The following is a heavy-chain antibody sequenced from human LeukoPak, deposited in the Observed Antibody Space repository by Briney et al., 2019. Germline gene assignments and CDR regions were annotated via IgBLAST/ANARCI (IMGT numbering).Heavy chain of an antibody. CDR2: ISCDGSDK. J-gene: IGHJ4*02. CDR1: GFTFSSYG. Sequence: GGSLRLSCAASGFTFSSYGMHWVRQAPGKGLEWVAAISCDGSDKYYADSVKGRFTISRVNSENTLYLQMNSLRAEDTAIYYCAKVKEDRYYNSRGFYLDYWGQGTLVTVSS. CDR3: AKVKEDRYYNSRGFYLDY. D-gene: IGHD3-22*01. V-gene: IGHV3-30*18.